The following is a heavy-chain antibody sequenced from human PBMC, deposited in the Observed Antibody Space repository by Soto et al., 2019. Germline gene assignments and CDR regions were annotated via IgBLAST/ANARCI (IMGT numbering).Heavy chain of an antibody. CDR3: ARGGGTILAPLP. CDR1: GYTFTGYF. Sequence: QVQLVQSGAEVKKPGASVKVSCKASGYTFTGYFMHWVRQAPGQGLEWMGWINSNSGATKYAQKFQGRVTLSRDTSISTAYMELSGLRSDDTAVYYCARGGGTILAPLPWGQGTLATVSS. D-gene: IGHD3-3*01. CDR2: INSNSGAT. J-gene: IGHJ5*02. V-gene: IGHV1-2*02.